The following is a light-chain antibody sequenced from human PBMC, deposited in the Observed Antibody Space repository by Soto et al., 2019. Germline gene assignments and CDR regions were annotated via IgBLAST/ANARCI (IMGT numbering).Light chain of an antibody. V-gene: IGKV3-15*01. J-gene: IGKJ2*02. CDR3: QQYNNWPPWT. CDR2: VAS. Sequence: EIVMTQSPATLSVSQGERATLSCRASQSVSSNLAWYQQKPGQAPRLLIYVASTRATGIPARFSGSGSGTEFNLNISSMQSEDFAVYYCQQYNNWPPWTFGQGTKLESK. CDR1: QSVSSN.